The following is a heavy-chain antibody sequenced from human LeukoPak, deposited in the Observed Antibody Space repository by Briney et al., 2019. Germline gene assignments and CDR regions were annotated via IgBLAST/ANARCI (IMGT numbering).Heavy chain of an antibody. CDR3: ASTDGDYYHYYYYYMDV. V-gene: IGHV4-31*03. CDR1: GGSITSGGHY. CDR2: IYSSGST. J-gene: IGHJ6*03. D-gene: IGHD4-17*01. Sequence: PSETLSLTCTVSGGSITSGGHYWSWIRQLPGKGLEWIGYIYSSGSTFYNPSLQSRVSISVDTSRNQFSLKLSSVTAADTAIYYCASTDGDYYHYYYYYMDVWGNGTTVTVSS.